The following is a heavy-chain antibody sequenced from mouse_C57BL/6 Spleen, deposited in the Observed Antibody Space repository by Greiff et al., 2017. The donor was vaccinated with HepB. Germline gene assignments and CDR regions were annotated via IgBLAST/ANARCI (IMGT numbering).Heavy chain of an antibody. V-gene: IGHV5-12*01. J-gene: IGHJ1*03. CDR1: GFTFSDYY. Sequence: EVQLVESGGGLVQPGGSLKLSCAASGFTFSDYYMYWVRQTPEKRLEWVAYISNGGGSTYYPDTVKGRFTISRDNAKNTLYLQMSRLKSEDTAMYYCARVTTRDWYFDVWGTGTTVTVSS. CDR2: ISNGGGST. CDR3: ARVTTRDWYFDV. D-gene: IGHD1-1*01.